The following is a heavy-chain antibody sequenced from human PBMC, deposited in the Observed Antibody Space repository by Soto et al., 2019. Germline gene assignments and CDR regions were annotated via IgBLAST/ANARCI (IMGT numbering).Heavy chain of an antibody. V-gene: IGHV3-30*18. CDR1: GFTFSSYG. CDR3: AKISSGPFDY. Sequence: PGGSLRLSCAASGFTFSSYGMHWVRQAPGKGLEWVAVISYDGSNKYYADSVKGRFTISRDNSKNTLYPQMNSLRAEGTAVYYCAKISSGPFDYWGQGTLVTVSS. J-gene: IGHJ4*02. D-gene: IGHD3-22*01. CDR2: ISYDGSNK.